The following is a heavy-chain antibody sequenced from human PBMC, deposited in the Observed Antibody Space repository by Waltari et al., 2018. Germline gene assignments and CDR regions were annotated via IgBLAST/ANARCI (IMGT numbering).Heavy chain of an antibody. Sequence: QLQLQESGPGLVKPSGTLSLTCAVSGDSMSSPDCWSWVRQSPGKGLEWMGQVRGDWKTNYNPSFASRVTISLDTYNKQFSLKVTSATAADTAVYYCARDRGRGLYLDSWGPGILVTVSP. CDR3: ARDRGRGLYLDS. V-gene: IGHV4-4*02. CDR1: GDSMSSPDC. CDR2: VRGDWKT. D-gene: IGHD2-15*01. J-gene: IGHJ4*02.